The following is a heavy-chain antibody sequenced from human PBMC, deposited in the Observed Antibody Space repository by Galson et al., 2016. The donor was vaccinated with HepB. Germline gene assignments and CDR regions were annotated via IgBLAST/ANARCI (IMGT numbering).Heavy chain of an antibody. J-gene: IGHJ4*02. V-gene: IGHV6-1*01. Sequence: CAISGDSVPSKGAAWNWIRHSPSRGLEWLGRTYHTSNWYSDYAVSVKSRITINPDTSKNQFSLQLNSVTPEDTAVYYCARGHLVVPFSFYFDYWGQGSLVTVSS. D-gene: IGHD2-15*01. CDR3: ARGHLVVPFSFYFDY. CDR1: GDSVPSKGAA. CDR2: TYHTSNWYS.